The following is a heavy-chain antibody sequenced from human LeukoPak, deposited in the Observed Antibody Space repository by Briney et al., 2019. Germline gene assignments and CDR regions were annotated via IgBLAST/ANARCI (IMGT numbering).Heavy chain of an antibody. CDR1: GGSFSGYY. CDR3: ARGLAFGPELWFGELLTPEYYYYGMDV. CDR2: INHSGST. D-gene: IGHD3-10*01. Sequence: TSETLSLTCAVYGGSFSGYYWSWIRQPPGKGLEWIGEINHSGSTNCNPSLKSRVTISVDTSKNQFSLKLSSVTAADTAVYYCARGLAFGPELWFGELLTPEYYYYGMDVWGQGTTVTVSS. V-gene: IGHV4-34*01. J-gene: IGHJ6*02.